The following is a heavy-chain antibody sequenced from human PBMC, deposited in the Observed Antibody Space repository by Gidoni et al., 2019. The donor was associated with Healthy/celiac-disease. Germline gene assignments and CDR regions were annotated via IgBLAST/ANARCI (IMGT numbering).Heavy chain of an antibody. D-gene: IGHD2-2*01. Sequence: EVQLVESGGGLIQPGGSLRLSCAASGFTVSSNYMSWVRQAPGKGLEWVSVIYSGGSTYYADSVKGRFTISRDNSKNTLYLQMNSLRAEDTAVYYCARGMRYQLLEEMDVWGKGTTVTVSS. CDR1: GFTVSSNY. CDR3: ARGMRYQLLEEMDV. J-gene: IGHJ6*04. V-gene: IGHV3-53*01. CDR2: IYSGGST.